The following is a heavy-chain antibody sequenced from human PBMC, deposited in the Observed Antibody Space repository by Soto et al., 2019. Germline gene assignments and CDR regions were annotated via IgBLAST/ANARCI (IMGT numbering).Heavy chain of an antibody. V-gene: IGHV1-8*01. CDR3: ARERTRGFDP. Sequence: QVQLVQSGAEVKKPGASVKVSCKASGYTFTSYDINWVRQATGQGIEWMGWMNPNSGNTAYAQKFLGRVTMTRNTSRSTAYMELSSLRSEDTDVYYCARERTRGFDPWGQGTLVTVSS. J-gene: IGHJ5*02. CDR1: GYTFTSYD. CDR2: MNPNSGNT.